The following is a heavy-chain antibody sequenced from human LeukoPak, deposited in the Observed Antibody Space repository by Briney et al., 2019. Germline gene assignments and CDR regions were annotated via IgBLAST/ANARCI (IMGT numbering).Heavy chain of an antibody. V-gene: IGHV1-69*13. D-gene: IGHD6-13*01. CDR1: GGTFSSYA. CDR2: FIPIFGTP. CDR3: ARGDSSSWFRYFQY. J-gene: IGHJ1*01. Sequence: GASVKVSCKASGGTFSSYAISWVRQAPGQGLEWMGGFIPIFGTPNYAQKFQGRIMITADESTSTIYMELSSLRSEDTALYYCARGDSSSWFRYFQYWGQGTLVTVSS.